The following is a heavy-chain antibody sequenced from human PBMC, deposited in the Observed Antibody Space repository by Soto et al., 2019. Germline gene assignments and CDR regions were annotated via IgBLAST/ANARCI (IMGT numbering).Heavy chain of an antibody. CDR2: VKDGGVT. Sequence: QVQLQQWGAGLLKPSETLSLTCAVNGGSFTGYYWSWVRQPPGKGLEWIGEVKDGGVTNYSPSLRSRVTISSDAPKKQFALKVTSVTAADTAVYYCTRGQEGVVATHWDQGTLVTVSP. CDR3: TRGQEGVVATH. J-gene: IGHJ4*02. V-gene: IGHV4-34*01. D-gene: IGHD5-12*01. CDR1: GGSFTGYY.